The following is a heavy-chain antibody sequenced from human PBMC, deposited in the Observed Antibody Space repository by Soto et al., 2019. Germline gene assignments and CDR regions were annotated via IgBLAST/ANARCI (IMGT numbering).Heavy chain of an antibody. CDR2: VYYDGKT. J-gene: IGHJ2*01. CDR1: GDYITSHY. D-gene: IGHD6-13*01. CDR3: ARPKGIGRAVWYFEL. Sequence: QVQLQESGPGLVKPSETLSLTCTLSGDYITSHYWSWIRQPPGKGLEWIGYVYYDGKTDTNPSLKSRVSRSLETTKNQTPLILTPVTSADAAVYHCARPKGIGRAVWYFELWGRRTLVTVSS. V-gene: IGHV4-59*08.